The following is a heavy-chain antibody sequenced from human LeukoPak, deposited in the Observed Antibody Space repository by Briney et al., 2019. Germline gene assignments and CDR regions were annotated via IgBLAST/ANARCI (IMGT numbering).Heavy chain of an antibody. CDR3: ARDRIEYTYGTGFDY. CDR2: INSDGIST. V-gene: IGHV3-74*01. J-gene: IGHJ4*02. Sequence: GGSLRLSCVASGFTSSSYWMHWVRQAPGKGLVWVSRINSDGISTSYADSVKGRFTISRDNAKNTLYLQMNSLRAEDTAVYYCARDRIEYTYGTGFDYWGQGTLVTVSS. D-gene: IGHD3-10*01. CDR1: GFTSSSYW.